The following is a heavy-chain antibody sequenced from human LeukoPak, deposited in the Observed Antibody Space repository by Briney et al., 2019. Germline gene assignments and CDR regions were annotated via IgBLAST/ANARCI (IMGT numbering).Heavy chain of an antibody. Sequence: GGSLRLSCAASGFTFSSYLMHWVRQAPGKGLVWVSRINSDGSSTSYADSVKGRFTISRDNAKNTLYLQMNSLRAEDTAVYYCARVPQRKDAFDIWGQGTMVTVSS. CDR1: GFTFSSYL. D-gene: IGHD2-2*01. CDR3: ARVPQRKDAFDI. CDR2: INSDGSST. J-gene: IGHJ3*02. V-gene: IGHV3-74*01.